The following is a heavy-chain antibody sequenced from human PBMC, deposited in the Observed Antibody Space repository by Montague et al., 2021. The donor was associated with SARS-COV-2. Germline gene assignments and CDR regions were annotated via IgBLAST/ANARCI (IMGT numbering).Heavy chain of an antibody. J-gene: IGHJ5*02. CDR2: IYSSGDT. CDR3: ASGMFDT. Sequence: SLRLSCAASGFTVSSTHMSWVRQAPGKGLEWISVIYSSGDTYHADSMKDRFTISRDNSKNTVYLQMHILRAEDTAVYYCASGMFDTCGQGTLVTVSS. V-gene: IGHV3-66*01. CDR1: GFTVSSTH.